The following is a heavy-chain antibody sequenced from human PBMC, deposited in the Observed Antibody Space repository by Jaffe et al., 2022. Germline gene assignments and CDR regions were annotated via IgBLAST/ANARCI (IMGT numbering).Heavy chain of an antibody. V-gene: IGHV3-23*01. Sequence: EVQLLESGGGLVQPGGSLRLSCAASGFTFSSYAMNWVRQAPGKGLEWVSGISGSGGSTYYAESVKGRFTISRDNSKNTLYLQMNSLRAEDTAVYYCAKDRLYCSSTSCYARALRESDYWGQGTLVTVSS. J-gene: IGHJ4*02. CDR2: ISGSGGST. CDR3: AKDRLYCSSTSCYARALRESDY. CDR1: GFTFSSYA. D-gene: IGHD2-2*01.